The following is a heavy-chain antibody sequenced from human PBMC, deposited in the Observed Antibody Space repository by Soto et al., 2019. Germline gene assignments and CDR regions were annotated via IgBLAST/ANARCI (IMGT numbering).Heavy chain of an antibody. D-gene: IGHD3-3*01. CDR1: GYSFTSYW. J-gene: IGHJ6*02. CDR3: AKSYYDFWSGPGHYYYYGMDV. CDR2: IYPGDSDT. V-gene: IGHV5-51*01. Sequence: HGESLKISCKGSGYSFTSYWIGWVRQMPGKGLEWMGIIYPGDSDTRYSPSFQGQVTISADKSISTAYLQWSSLKASDTAMYYCAKSYYDFWSGPGHYYYYGMDVWGQGTTVTVSS.